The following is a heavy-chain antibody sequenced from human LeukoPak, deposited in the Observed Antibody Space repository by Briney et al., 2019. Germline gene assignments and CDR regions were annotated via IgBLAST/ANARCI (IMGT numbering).Heavy chain of an antibody. CDR3: ARDDDFGDYVWGSPFDY. Sequence: SETLSLTCTVSGYSISSGYYWGWIRQPPGKGLEWIGSIYHSGSTYYNPSLKSRVTISVDTSKNQFSLKLSSVTAADTAVYYCARDDDFGDYVWGSPFDYWGQGTLVTVSS. J-gene: IGHJ4*02. CDR1: GYSISSGYY. D-gene: IGHD3-16*01. V-gene: IGHV4-38-2*02. CDR2: IYHSGST.